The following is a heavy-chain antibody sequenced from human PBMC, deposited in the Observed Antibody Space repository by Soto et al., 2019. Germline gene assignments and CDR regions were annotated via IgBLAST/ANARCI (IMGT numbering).Heavy chain of an antibody. CDR2: IQNDGSRK. V-gene: IGHV3-74*01. D-gene: IGHD4-4*01. Sequence: EVQLVESEGGLVQRGGSLRLSCAASGFTFNYYWMHWVRQAPGQGLVWVAHIQNDGSRKTYAESVKGRFTISRDNAKNTTYLQMNSLRPEDTAVYYCARGNLGGFDLWGEGTTVTVAS. CDR3: ARGNLGGFDL. CDR1: GFTFNYYW. J-gene: IGHJ3*01.